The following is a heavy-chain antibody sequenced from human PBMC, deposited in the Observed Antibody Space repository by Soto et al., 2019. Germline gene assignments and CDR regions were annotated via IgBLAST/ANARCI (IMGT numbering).Heavy chain of an antibody. CDR2: IDPSDSYT. CDR1: GYSFTSYW. CDR3: ASIRRGYSYGYERIDY. V-gene: IGHV5-10-1*01. Sequence: GESLKISCKGSGYSFTSYWISWVRQMPGKGLEWMGRIDPSDSYTNYSPSFQGHVTISADKSMSTAYLQWSSLKASDTAMYYCASIRRGYSYGYERIDYWGQGTLVTVSS. D-gene: IGHD5-18*01. J-gene: IGHJ4*02.